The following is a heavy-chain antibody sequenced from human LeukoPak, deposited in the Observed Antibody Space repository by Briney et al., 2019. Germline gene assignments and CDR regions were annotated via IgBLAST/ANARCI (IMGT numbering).Heavy chain of an antibody. D-gene: IGHD3-22*01. J-gene: IGHJ4*02. Sequence: SETLSLTCAVYGGSFSGYYWSWIRQPPGKGLEWIGEINHSGSTNYNPSLKSRVTISVDTSKNQFSLKLSSVTAADTAVYYCARRANSYYDSSGYPHIDYWGQGTLVTVSS. V-gene: IGHV4-34*01. CDR1: GGSFSGYY. CDR3: ARRANSYYDSSGYPHIDY. CDR2: INHSGST.